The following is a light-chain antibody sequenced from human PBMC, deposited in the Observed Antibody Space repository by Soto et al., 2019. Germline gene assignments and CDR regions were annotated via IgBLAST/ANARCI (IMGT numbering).Light chain of an antibody. CDR3: AAWDDSLSGYVV. V-gene: IGLV1-47*01. Sequence: QSVLTQPPSASGTPGQRVTISCSGSSSNIGSNYVYSYQQLPGTAPKLPIYRNNQRPSGVPDRFSGSKSGTSASLAISGLRSEDEADYYCAAWDDSLSGYVVFGGGTKLTVL. CDR2: RNN. J-gene: IGLJ2*01. CDR1: SSNIGSNY.